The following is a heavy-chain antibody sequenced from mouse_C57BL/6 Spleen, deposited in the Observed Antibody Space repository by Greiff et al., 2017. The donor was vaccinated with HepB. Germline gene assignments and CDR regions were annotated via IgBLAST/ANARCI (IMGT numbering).Heavy chain of an antibody. Sequence: VQLQQSGPELVKPGASVKISCKASGYTFTDYYMNWVKQSHGKSLEWIGDINPNNGGTSYNQKFKGKATLTVDKSSSTAYMELRSLTSEDSAVYYCARSRYGNLFAYWGQGTLVTVSA. D-gene: IGHD2-1*01. CDR1: GYTFTDYY. V-gene: IGHV1-26*01. J-gene: IGHJ3*01. CDR2: INPNNGGT. CDR3: ARSRYGNLFAY.